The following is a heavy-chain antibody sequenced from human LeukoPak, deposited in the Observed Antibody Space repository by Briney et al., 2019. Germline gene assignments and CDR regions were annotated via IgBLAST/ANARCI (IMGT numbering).Heavy chain of an antibody. CDR3: AKDTRVLKPYYFDH. J-gene: IGHJ4*02. CDR1: GFTFRSYA. Sequence: GGSLRLSCAASGFTFRSYAMNWVRQAPGKGLEWVSGLSDSGYGTYYADSVKGRFTISRDNSKNTLYLHMNSLRAEDTAVYSCAKDTRVLKPYYFDHWGQGIMVTVSS. V-gene: IGHV3-23*01. D-gene: IGHD1-1*01. CDR2: LSDSGYGT.